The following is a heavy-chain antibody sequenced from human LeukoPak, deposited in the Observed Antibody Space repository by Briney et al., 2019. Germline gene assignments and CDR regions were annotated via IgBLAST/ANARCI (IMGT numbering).Heavy chain of an antibody. Sequence: GGSLTLSCTASGFTFSSYWMSWVRQAPGKGLEWVANIKQDGSENYYVDSVKGRFTISRDNANNSLYLQMNSLRAEDTAVYYCARDWVLESFNTAFDYWGQGSLVTVSS. J-gene: IGHJ4*02. CDR1: GFTFSSYW. CDR3: ARDWVLESFNTAFDY. V-gene: IGHV3-7*01. D-gene: IGHD3-3*01. CDR2: IKQDGSEN.